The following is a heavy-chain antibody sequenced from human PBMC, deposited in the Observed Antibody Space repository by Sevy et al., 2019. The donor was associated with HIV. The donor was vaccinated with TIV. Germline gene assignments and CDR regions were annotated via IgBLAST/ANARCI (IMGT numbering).Heavy chain of an antibody. CDR1: GGSIRDNTYF. CDR3: ARRPRNSYTVFGNYYFDY. Sequence: SETLSLTCTVSGGSIRDNTYFWGWIRQPPGKGLEWIGSMYYSGSTYYHTSLKSRVTISVDASKNQFSLKLISVTAADTAVYFCARRPRNSYTVFGNYYFDYWGQGTLVTVSS. CDR2: MYYSGST. D-gene: IGHD3-3*01. V-gene: IGHV4-39*01. J-gene: IGHJ4*02.